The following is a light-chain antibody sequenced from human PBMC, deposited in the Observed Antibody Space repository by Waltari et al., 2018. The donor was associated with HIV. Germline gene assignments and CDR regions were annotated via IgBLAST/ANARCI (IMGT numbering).Light chain of an antibody. CDR2: DDI. J-gene: IGLJ2*01. CDR3: QVWDSSSNHVV. Sequence: SYVLTQPPSVSVAPGQTARITCGGPNIGSKSVHWYHQKSGQALVLVVYDDIDRPSGIPERFSGSNSGNTATLTISRAEAGDDADYYCQVWDSSSNHVVFGGGTKLTVL. V-gene: IGLV3-21*02. CDR1: NIGSKS.